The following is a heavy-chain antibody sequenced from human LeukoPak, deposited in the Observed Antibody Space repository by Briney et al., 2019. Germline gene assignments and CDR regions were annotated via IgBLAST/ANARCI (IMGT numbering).Heavy chain of an antibody. J-gene: IGHJ6*03. D-gene: IGHD3-3*01. Sequence: GGSLRLSCAASGFTFSSYSMNWVRQAPGKGLEWVSYISSSSSTIYYADSVKGRFTISRDNAKNSLYLQMNSLRDEDTAVYYCARDERRYYDFWSGYSHYYKDVWGKGTTVTVSS. V-gene: IGHV3-48*02. CDR1: GFTFSSYS. CDR2: ISSSSSTI. CDR3: ARDERRYYDFWSGYSHYYKDV.